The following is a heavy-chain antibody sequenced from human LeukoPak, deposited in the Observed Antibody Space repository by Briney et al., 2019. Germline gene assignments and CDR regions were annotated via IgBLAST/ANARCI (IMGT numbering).Heavy chain of an antibody. V-gene: IGHV4-59*01. CDR3: ARDRRGPYQDGSGSYYNWFDP. CDR1: GGSISSYY. CDR2: IYYSGST. J-gene: IGHJ5*02. D-gene: IGHD3-10*01. Sequence: SETLSLTCTVSGGSISSYYWSWIRQPPGKGLEWIGYIYYSGSTNYNPSLKSRVTISVDTSKNQFSLKLSSVTAADTAVYYCARDRRGPYQDGSGSYYNWFDPWGQGTLVTVSS.